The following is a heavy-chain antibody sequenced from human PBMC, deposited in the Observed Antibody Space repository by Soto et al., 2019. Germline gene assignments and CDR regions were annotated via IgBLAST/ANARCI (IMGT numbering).Heavy chain of an antibody. Sequence: QVQLQESGPGLVKPSETLSLTCTVSGGSVSSGSYYWSWIRQPPGKGLEWIGYIYYSGSTNYNPSLKTLVTISVDTSKNQFSLKLSSVTAADTAVYYCASYDVLAAYYYWGQGTLVTVSS. CDR1: GGSVSSGSYY. CDR3: ASYDVLAAYYY. CDR2: IYYSGST. J-gene: IGHJ4*02. V-gene: IGHV4-61*01. D-gene: IGHD3-9*01.